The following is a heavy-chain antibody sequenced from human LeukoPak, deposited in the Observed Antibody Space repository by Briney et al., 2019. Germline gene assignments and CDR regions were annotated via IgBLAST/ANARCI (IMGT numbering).Heavy chain of an antibody. J-gene: IGHJ4*02. CDR1: GFTFSNYW. Sequence: GGSLRLSCAASGFTFSNYWMSWVRQAPGKGLEWVANIKQDGSEKYYVDSVKGRFTISRDNAKSSLFLQMNSLRAEDTAVYYCARLRLGPRGGYSYGYLGYWGQGTLVTVSS. CDR3: ARLRLGPRGGYSYGYLGY. V-gene: IGHV3-7*05. D-gene: IGHD5-18*01. CDR2: IKQDGSEK.